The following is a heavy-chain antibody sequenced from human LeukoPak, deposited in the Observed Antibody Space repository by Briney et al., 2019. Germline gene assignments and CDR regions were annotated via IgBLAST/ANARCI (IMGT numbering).Heavy chain of an antibody. V-gene: IGHV3-13*01. J-gene: IGHJ6*02. CDR1: GFTFSSYD. D-gene: IGHD1-26*01. CDR2: IGTAGDT. Sequence: GRSLRLSCVASGFTFSSYDMHWVRQATGKGLEWVSAIGTAGDTYYPGSVKGRFTISRENAKNSLYLQMNSLRAGDTAVYYCARRATHYCGMDVWGQGTTVTVSS. CDR3: ARRATHYCGMDV.